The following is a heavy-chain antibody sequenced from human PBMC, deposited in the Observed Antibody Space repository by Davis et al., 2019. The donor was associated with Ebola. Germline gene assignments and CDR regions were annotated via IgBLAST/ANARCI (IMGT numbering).Heavy chain of an antibody. CDR1: GFTVSSNY. J-gene: IGHJ4*01. CDR3: AASAGTVGKFDY. D-gene: IGHD1-14*01. CDR2: ISGSGGST. V-gene: IGHV3-23*01. Sequence: GESLKISCAASGFTVSSNYMSWVRQAPGKGLEWVSAISGSGGSTYYADSVKGRFTISRDNSKNTLYLQMNSLRSEDTAVYFCAASAGTVGKFDYWGQGTLVTVSS.